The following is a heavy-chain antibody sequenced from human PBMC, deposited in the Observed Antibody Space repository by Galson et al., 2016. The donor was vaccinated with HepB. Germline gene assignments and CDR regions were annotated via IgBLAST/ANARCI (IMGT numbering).Heavy chain of an antibody. V-gene: IGHV5-51*01. Sequence: QSGAEVKKPGESLRISCKASGYSFINNWISCVRQLPGKGLEWMGTVYPGDSDTRYSPSLQGQVTISADKSISTAYLQWSSLKASDSGMYFCARSIAVAGPSDFWGQGTLVIVSS. J-gene: IGHJ4*02. CDR3: ARSIAVAGPSDF. CDR1: GYSFINNW. D-gene: IGHD6-19*01. CDR2: VYPGDSDT.